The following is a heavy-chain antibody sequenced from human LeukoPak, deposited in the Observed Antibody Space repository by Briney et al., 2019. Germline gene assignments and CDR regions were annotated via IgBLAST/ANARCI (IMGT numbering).Heavy chain of an antibody. V-gene: IGHV1-2*02. D-gene: IGHD6-6*01. CDR2: INPNSGGT. J-gene: IGHJ6*02. CDR1: GCTFTGYY. Sequence: ASVKVSCKASGCTFTGYYMHWVRQAPGQGLEWMGWINPNSGGTNFAQKFQGRVTMTRDTSISTAYMELSSLRYDDTAVYYCARARPPGYYYYGMDVWGQGTTVTVSS. CDR3: ARARPPGYYYYGMDV.